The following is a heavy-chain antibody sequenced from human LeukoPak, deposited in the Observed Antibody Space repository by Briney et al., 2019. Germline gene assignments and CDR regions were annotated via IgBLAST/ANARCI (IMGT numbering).Heavy chain of an antibody. CDR3: ARHPILLWFGDPMGGPYYGMDV. CDR2: IHTTGGT. J-gene: IGHJ6*02. D-gene: IGHD3-10*01. Sequence: PSETLSLTCTVSGGSISTYYWNWIRQPAGKGLEWIGRIHTTGGTVYNPSLKSRVTMSVGTSNNQFSLKLSSVTAADTAVYYCARHPILLWFGDPMGGPYYGMDVWGQGTTVTVSS. V-gene: IGHV4-4*07. CDR1: GGSISTYY.